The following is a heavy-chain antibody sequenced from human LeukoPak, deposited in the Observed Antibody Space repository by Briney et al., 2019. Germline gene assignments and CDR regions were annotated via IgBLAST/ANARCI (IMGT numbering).Heavy chain of an antibody. CDR2: ISGSGSKT. CDR3: VKEPRGYSFSFDI. D-gene: IGHD5-18*01. CDR1: GFTFSTCA. Sequence: GGSLRLSCAASGFTFSTCAINWVRQAPGKGLEWVSAISGSGSKTFYADSVKGRLTISRDNPKNTLYLQMNSLRPEDTVVYYCVKEPRGYSFSFDIWGQGTMVTVSS. V-gene: IGHV3-23*01. J-gene: IGHJ3*02.